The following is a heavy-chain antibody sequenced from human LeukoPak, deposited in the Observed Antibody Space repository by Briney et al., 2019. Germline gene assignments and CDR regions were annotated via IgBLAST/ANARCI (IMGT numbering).Heavy chain of an antibody. CDR1: GGTFSSYA. V-gene: IGHV1-69*01. Sequence: SVKVSCKASGGTFSSYAISWVRQAPGQGLERMGGIIPIFGTANYAQKFQGRVTITADESTSTAYMELSSLRSEDTAVYYCARERGGDYGDYDPAWTYAPDAFDIWGQGTMVTVSS. CDR3: ARERGGDYGDYDPAWTYAPDAFDI. CDR2: IIPIFGTA. D-gene: IGHD4-17*01. J-gene: IGHJ3*02.